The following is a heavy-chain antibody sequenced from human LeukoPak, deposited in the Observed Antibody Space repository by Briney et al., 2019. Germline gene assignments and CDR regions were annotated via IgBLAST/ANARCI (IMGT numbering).Heavy chain of an antibody. J-gene: IGHJ5*02. V-gene: IGHV3-7*04. CDR2: IKKDSSER. CDR1: GFTLSIYW. CDR3: ATGFRGANWFDP. D-gene: IGHD3-10*01. Sequence: GGSLTLSCAPSGFTLSIYWMTGVRQPPGGALEWVEKIKKDSSERYYVASVKRRFTTSRNNATTSPFMKLSSRRGEDTAVYYCATGFRGANWFDPWGRGTVVSVSS.